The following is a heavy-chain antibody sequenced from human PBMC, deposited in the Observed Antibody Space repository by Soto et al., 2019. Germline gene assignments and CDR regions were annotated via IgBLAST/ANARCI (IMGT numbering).Heavy chain of an antibody. J-gene: IGHJ6*02. CDR1: GGSFSGYY. CDR2: INHSGST. Sequence: KASETLSLTCAVYGGSFSGYYWSWIRQPPGKGLEWIGEINHSGSTNYNPSLKSRVTISVDTSKNQFSLKLSSVTAADTAVYYCARDTTVTGYYYYYGMDVWGQGTTVTVSS. V-gene: IGHV4-34*01. CDR3: ARDTTVTGYYYYYGMDV. D-gene: IGHD4-4*01.